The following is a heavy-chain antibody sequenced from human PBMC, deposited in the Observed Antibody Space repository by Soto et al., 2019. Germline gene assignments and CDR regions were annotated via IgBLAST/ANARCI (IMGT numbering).Heavy chain of an antibody. CDR3: ARVSSIAARRSFDS. Sequence: GASVKVSCKASGYTFSSHDINWVRQATGQGLEWMGWLNPHRGSTAYAHKFQGRVTMTWDASINTAYLELSSLRSEDTAMYYCARVSSIAARRSFDSWGQGTLGTVSS. D-gene: IGHD6-6*01. J-gene: IGHJ4*02. CDR2: LNPHRGST. V-gene: IGHV1-8*01. CDR1: GYTFSSHD.